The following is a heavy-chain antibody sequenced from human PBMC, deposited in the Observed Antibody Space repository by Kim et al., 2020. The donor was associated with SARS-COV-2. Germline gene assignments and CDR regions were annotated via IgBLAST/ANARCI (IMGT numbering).Heavy chain of an antibody. D-gene: IGHD3-10*01. V-gene: IGHV3-11*01. J-gene: IGHJ6*02. CDR2: ISSSGSTI. Sequence: GGSLRLSCAASGFTFSDYYMSWIRQAPGKGLEWVSYISSSGSTIYYADSVKGRFTISRDNAKNSLYQQMNSLRAEDTAVYYCASSPYYYGSGSYLSHYGMDVWGQGTTVTVSS. CDR3: ASSPYYYGSGSYLSHYGMDV. CDR1: GFTFSDYY.